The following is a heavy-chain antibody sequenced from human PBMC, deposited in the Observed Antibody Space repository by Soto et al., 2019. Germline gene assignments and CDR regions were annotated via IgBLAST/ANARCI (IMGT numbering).Heavy chain of an antibody. D-gene: IGHD2-15*01. J-gene: IGHJ5*02. CDR1: GGSISSSSYY. CDR3: ARHTPAISIPDP. Sequence: PSETLSLTCTVSGGSISSSSYYWGWIRQPPGKGLEWIGSIYYSGRPYYNPSLKSRVTISVTTPKNHFSLKLTPVTAADTAVYYCARHTPAISIPDPRGHATLVTVSS. V-gene: IGHV4-39*01. CDR2: IYYSGRP.